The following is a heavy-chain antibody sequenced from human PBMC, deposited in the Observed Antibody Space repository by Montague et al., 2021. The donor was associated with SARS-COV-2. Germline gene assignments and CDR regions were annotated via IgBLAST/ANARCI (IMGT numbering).Heavy chain of an antibody. CDR2: LYRSGSV. J-gene: IGHJ6*02. CDR1: GXFISDSYY. V-gene: IGHV4-39*02. Sequence: SETLSLTCIVSGXFISDSYYWAWIRQAPGKGLEWLGSLYRSGSVYSNPXLKSRVSISVDKSKNHFSLRLTSATAAETAVYYCVRGAEEAHFAMDVWGQGTTVTVSS. CDR3: VRGAEEAHFAMDV. D-gene: IGHD3-10*01.